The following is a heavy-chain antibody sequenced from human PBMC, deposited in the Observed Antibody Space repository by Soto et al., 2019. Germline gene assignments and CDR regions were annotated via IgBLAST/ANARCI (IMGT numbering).Heavy chain of an antibody. Sequence: SETLSLTCTVSGGSISSGDYYWSWIRQPPGKGLEWIGYIYYSGSTYYNPSLKSRVTISVDTSKNQFSLKLSSVTAADTAVYYCASFGTYYYGSGSPAPFDYWGQGTLVTVSS. J-gene: IGHJ4*02. D-gene: IGHD3-10*01. CDR1: GGSISSGDYY. V-gene: IGHV4-30-4*01. CDR2: IYYSGST. CDR3: ASFGTYYYGSGSPAPFDY.